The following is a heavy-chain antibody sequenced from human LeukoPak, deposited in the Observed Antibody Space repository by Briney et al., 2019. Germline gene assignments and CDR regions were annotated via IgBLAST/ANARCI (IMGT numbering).Heavy chain of an antibody. CDR2: IYYSGST. J-gene: IGHJ4*02. V-gene: IGHV4-59*13. D-gene: IGHD3-10*01. CDR1: GGSISSYY. Sequence: PSETLSLTRTVSGGSISSYYWSWIRQPPGKGLEWIGYIYYSGSTNYNPSLKSRVTISVDTSKNQFSLKLSSVTAADTAVYYCARGMVRGVINPFDYWGQGTLVTVSS. CDR3: ARGMVRGVINPFDY.